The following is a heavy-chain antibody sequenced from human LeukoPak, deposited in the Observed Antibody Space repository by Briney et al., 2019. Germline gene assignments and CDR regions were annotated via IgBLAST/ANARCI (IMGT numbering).Heavy chain of an antibody. CDR1: GFTFSSYS. CDR2: ITGSSTYI. Sequence: PGGSLRLSCAASGFTFSSYSMNWVRQAPGKGLEWVSSITGSSTYIYHADSVKGRFTISRDNAKNSLYLQMNSLRAEDTAVYYCARGRITMVRGVPYFDYWGQGTLVTVSS. V-gene: IGHV3-21*01. D-gene: IGHD3-10*01. J-gene: IGHJ4*02. CDR3: ARGRITMVRGVPYFDY.